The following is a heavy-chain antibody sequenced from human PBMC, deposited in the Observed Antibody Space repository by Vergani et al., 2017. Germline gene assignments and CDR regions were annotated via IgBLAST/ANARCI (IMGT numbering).Heavy chain of an antibody. CDR3: ARVAGKTYCSGGSCRFYYYGMDV. V-gene: IGHV1-69*01. Sequence: QVQLVQSGAEVKKPGSSVKVSCKASGGTFSSYAISWVRQAPGQGLEWMGGIIPIFGTANYAQKFQGRVTITADESTSTAYMELSSLRSEDTAVYYCARVAGKTYCSGGSCRFYYYGMDVWGQGTTVTVSS. CDR2: IIPIFGTA. J-gene: IGHJ6*02. CDR1: GGTFSSYA. D-gene: IGHD2-15*01.